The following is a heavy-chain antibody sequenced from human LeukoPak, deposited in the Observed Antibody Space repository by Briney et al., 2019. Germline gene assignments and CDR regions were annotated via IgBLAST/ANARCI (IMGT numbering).Heavy chain of an antibody. V-gene: IGHV3-49*04. CDR2: IRSKAYGGTT. CDR3: TRGRLVWELLKGGAFDI. D-gene: IGHD1-26*01. J-gene: IGHJ3*02. CDR1: GFTFGDYA. Sequence: GGSLRLSCTASGFTFGDYAMSWVRQAPGKGLEWVGFIRSKAYGGTTEYAASVKGRFTISRDDSKSIAYLQMNSLKTEDTAVYYCTRGRLVWELLKGGAFDIWGQGTMVTVSS.